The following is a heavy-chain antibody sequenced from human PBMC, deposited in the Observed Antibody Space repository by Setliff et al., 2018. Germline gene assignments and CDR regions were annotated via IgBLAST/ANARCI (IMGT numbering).Heavy chain of an antibody. Sequence: GGSLRLSCAASGFIFSSYGMHWVRQAPGKGPEWVAFTRYDGSGKYHADSVKGRFTISRDNSKNTLYLQMNSLRPEDTAVYYCARINFYVSSGYYYASDNWGQGTLVTVSS. J-gene: IGHJ4*02. V-gene: IGHV3-30*02. CDR1: GFIFSSYG. CDR2: TRYDGSGK. CDR3: ARINFYVSSGYYYASDN. D-gene: IGHD3-22*01.